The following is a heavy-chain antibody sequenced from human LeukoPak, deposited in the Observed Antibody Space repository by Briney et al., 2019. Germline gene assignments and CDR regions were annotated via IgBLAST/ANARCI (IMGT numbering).Heavy chain of an antibody. V-gene: IGHV4-61*02. CDR2: IYTSGST. CDR3: ARDFSSRDRTKRWYFDY. CDR1: GGSISSGSYY. D-gene: IGHD6-13*01. J-gene: IGHJ4*02. Sequence: SETLSLTCTVSGGSISSGSYYWSWIRQPAGKGLEWIGRIYTSGSTNYNPSLKSRVTISVDTSKNQFSLKLSSVTAADTAVYYCARDFSSRDRTKRWYFDYWGQGTLVTVSS.